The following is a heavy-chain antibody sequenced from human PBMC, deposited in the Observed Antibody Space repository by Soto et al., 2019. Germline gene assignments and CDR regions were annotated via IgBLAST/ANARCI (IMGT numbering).Heavy chain of an antibody. CDR3: ARRLTTIPFVEWYFDL. CDR1: GGTISSSIYY. Sequence: SETLSLTCSASGGTISSSIYYWGWIRQPPGKGLEWIGSIYYSGNTYYNPSLKSRVTISVDTSKNQFSLKLSSVTAADTAVYYCARRLTTIPFVEWYFDLWGRGTLVTVSS. D-gene: IGHD4-17*01. J-gene: IGHJ2*01. V-gene: IGHV4-39*01. CDR2: IYYSGNT.